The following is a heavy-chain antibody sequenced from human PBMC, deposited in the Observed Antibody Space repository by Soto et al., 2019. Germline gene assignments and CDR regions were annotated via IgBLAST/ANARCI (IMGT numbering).Heavy chain of an antibody. J-gene: IGHJ4*02. Sequence: GGSLRLSCAASGFTFSSYGMHWVRQAPGKGLEWVAVISYDGSNKYYADSVKGRFTISRDNSKNTLYPQMNSLRAEDTAVYYCAKPRSKLYSSSWYYFDYWGQGTLVTVSS. V-gene: IGHV3-30*18. CDR3: AKPRSKLYSSSWYYFDY. D-gene: IGHD6-13*01. CDR1: GFTFSSYG. CDR2: ISYDGSNK.